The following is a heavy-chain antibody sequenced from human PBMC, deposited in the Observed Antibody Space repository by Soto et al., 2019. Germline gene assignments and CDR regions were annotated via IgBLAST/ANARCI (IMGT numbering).Heavy chain of an antibody. CDR2: INPGDGRT. CDR1: GYTLTNYY. J-gene: IGHJ4*02. CDR3: ARVSGSYWPFDY. V-gene: IGHV1-46*01. Sequence: ASVKVSCKASGYTLTNYYIHWVRQAPGQGPEWMGIINPGDGRTTYTQKFQGRVTMIRDTSTSTVYMELTGLISEDTAVYYCARVSGSYWPFDYWGQGTLVTVSS. D-gene: IGHD1-26*01.